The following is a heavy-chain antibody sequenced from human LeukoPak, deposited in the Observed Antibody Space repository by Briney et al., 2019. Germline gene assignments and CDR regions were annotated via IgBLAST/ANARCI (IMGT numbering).Heavy chain of an antibody. Sequence: PGGSLRLSCAASGFTYSDYEMNWVRQGPGKGLEWVSHISGGGSTIYYADSVKGRFTISRDNAKNSLYLQMNSLRAEDTAVYYCATRHDYWGQGTLVTVSS. CDR1: GFTYSDYE. CDR2: ISGGGSTI. J-gene: IGHJ4*02. CDR3: ATRHDY. V-gene: IGHV3-48*03.